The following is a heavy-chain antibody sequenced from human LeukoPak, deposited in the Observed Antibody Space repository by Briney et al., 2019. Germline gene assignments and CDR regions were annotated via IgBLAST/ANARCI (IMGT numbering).Heavy chain of an antibody. Sequence: GGSLRLSCAASGFTFSSYAMSWVRQAPGKGLEWVSAISGSGGSTYYADSVKGRFTISRDNSKNTLYLQMNSLRAEDTAVYYCAKVLSYDFWSGYPHLGFDYWGQGTLVTVSS. CDR2: ISGSGGST. CDR3: AKVLSYDFWSGYPHLGFDY. J-gene: IGHJ4*02. V-gene: IGHV3-23*01. CDR1: GFTFSSYA. D-gene: IGHD3-3*01.